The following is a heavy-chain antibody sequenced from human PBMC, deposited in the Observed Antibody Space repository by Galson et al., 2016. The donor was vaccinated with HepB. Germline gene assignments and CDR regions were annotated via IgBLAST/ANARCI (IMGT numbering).Heavy chain of an antibody. CDR2: INGGGGIT. CDR3: ARDNCINAICYTGWFDS. D-gene: IGHD2-8*01. Sequence: SLRLSCAASGFRFSSYVMSWVRQAPGKGLDWVSSINGGGGITYYADSVKGRFTISRDNSKNTVYLQMNSLRAEDTAVYYCARDNCINAICYTGWFDSWGQGTLVTVSA. V-gene: IGHV3-23*01. J-gene: IGHJ5*01. CDR1: GFRFSSYV.